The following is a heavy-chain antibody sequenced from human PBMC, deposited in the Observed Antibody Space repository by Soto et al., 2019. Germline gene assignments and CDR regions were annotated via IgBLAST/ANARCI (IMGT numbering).Heavy chain of an antibody. J-gene: IGHJ4*02. CDR3: ARQGDGNVLRFLEWLLYYIDY. CDR2: ISSSSSYI. CDR1: GFTFSSYS. D-gene: IGHD3-3*01. Sequence: GGSLRLSCAASGFTFSSYSMNWVRQAPGKGLEWVSSISSSSSYIYYADSVKGRFTISRDNAKNSLYLQMNSLRAEDTAVYYCARQGDGNVLRFLEWLLYYIDYWGQGTLVTVSS. V-gene: IGHV3-21*01.